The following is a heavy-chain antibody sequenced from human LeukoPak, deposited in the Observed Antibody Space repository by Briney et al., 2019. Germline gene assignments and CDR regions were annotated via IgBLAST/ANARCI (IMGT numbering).Heavy chain of an antibody. CDR2: ISSSGSTI. CDR3: ARDRGYFVRGDY. CDR1: GFTFSSYE. D-gene: IGHD3-22*01. J-gene: IGHJ4*02. Sequence: GGSLRLSCAASGFTFSSYEMNWVRQAPGKGLEWVSYISSSGSTIYYADSVKGRVTISRDNAKNSLYLQMNSLRAEDTAVYYCARDRGYFVRGDYWGQGTLVTVSS. V-gene: IGHV3-48*03.